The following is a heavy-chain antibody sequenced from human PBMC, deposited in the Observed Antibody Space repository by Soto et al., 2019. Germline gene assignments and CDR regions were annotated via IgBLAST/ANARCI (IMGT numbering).Heavy chain of an antibody. CDR3: ERVGVGLAAPRVWRY. J-gene: IGHJ1*01. Sequence: ASVKVPFKASGYTFTRYCITWVRQAPGQWLEWMAWINPYNGNTKYAEKFLGRVTVTTDTDTATAYMEVRSLTSDDTAVFYCERVGVGLAAPRVWRYWGQGATVTVSS. CDR1: GYTFTRYC. V-gene: IGHV1-18*01. D-gene: IGHD6-13*01. CDR2: INPYNGNT.